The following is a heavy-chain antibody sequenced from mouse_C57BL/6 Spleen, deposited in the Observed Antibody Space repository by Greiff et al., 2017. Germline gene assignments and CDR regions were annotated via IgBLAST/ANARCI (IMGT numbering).Heavy chain of an antibody. CDR3: ARSGGDFHFDY. CDR2: IHPNSGST. V-gene: IGHV1-64*01. Sequence: QVQLQQPGAELVKPGASVKLSCKASGYTFTSYWMHWVKQRPGQGLEWIGMIHPNSGSTNYNEKFKSKATLTVDKSSSPAYMRLSSLTSEDSAVYYCARSGGDFHFDYWGQGTTHTVSS. D-gene: IGHD2-13*01. CDR1: GYTFTSYW. J-gene: IGHJ2*01.